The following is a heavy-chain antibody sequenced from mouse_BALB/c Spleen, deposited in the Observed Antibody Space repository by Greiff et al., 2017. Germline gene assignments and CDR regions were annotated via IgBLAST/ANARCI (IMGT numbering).Heavy chain of an antibody. D-gene: IGHD3-1*01. Sequence: EVKLMESGPGLVKPSQSLSLTCTVTGYSITSDYAWNWIRQFPGNKLEWMGYISYSGSTSYNPSLKSRISITRDTSKNQFFLQLNSVTTEDTATYYCARRGLGTYFDYWGQGTTLTVSS. CDR3: ARRGLGTYFDY. CDR2: ISYSGST. J-gene: IGHJ2*01. CDR1: GYSITSDYA. V-gene: IGHV3-2*02.